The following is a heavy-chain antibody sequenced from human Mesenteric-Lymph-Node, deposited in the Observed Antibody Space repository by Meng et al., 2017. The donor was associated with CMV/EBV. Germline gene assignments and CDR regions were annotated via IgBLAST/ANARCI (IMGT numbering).Heavy chain of an antibody. V-gene: IGHV3-30*02. D-gene: IGHD4/OR15-4a*01. Sequence: SCAASGFTFSSYGMHWVRQAPGKGLEWVAFIRYDGSSQYYGDSVKGRFTISRDNSRNTLYLQMNSLRPEDTAVYYCAGTYGVDYWGQGTLVTVSS. J-gene: IGHJ4*02. CDR3: AGTYGVDY. CDR2: IRYDGSSQ. CDR1: GFTFSSYG.